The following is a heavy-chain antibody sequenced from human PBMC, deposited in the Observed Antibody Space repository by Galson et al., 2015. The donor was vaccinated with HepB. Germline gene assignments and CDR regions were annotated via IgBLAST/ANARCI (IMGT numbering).Heavy chain of an antibody. V-gene: IGHV3-9*01. J-gene: IGHJ6*03. CDR1: GFTFDDYA. D-gene: IGHD6-19*01. CDR2: ISWNSGSI. CDR3: AKASGSPYSSGWKPAGYYYMDV. Sequence: SLRLSCAASGFTFDDYAMHWVRQAPGKGLEWVSGISWNSGSIGYADSVKGRFTISRDNAKNSLYLQMNSLRAEDTALYYCAKASGSPYSSGWKPAGYYYMDVWGKGTTVTVSS.